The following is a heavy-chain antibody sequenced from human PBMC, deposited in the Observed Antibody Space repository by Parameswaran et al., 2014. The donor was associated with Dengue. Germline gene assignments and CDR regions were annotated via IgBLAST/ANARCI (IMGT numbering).Heavy chain of an antibody. CDR3: ARARRYYDGGDYEYYFDY. CDR2: ITSSASTI. Sequence: RWIRQPPGKGLEWVSYITSSASTIYYADSVKGRFTISRDNAKNSLYLQMNSLRAEDTAVYYCARARRYYDGGDYEYYFDYWGQGTLVTVSS. D-gene: IGHD3-22*01. J-gene: IGHJ4*02. V-gene: IGHV3-11*01.